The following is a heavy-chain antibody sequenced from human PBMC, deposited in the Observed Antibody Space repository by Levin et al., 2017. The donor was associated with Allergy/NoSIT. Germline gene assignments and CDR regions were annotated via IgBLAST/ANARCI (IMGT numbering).Heavy chain of an antibody. V-gene: IGHV3-9*01. CDR2: ISWNGGSI. D-gene: IGHD2-21*02. CDR3: AKDKGLLLGPLDY. Sequence: GGSLRLSCAASGFTFDDYAMHWVRQAPGKGLEWVSSISWNGGSIGYADSVKGRFTISRDNAKNSLYLQMNSLRAEDTALYYCAKDKGLLLGPLDYWGQGTLVTVSS. J-gene: IGHJ4*02. CDR1: GFTFDDYA.